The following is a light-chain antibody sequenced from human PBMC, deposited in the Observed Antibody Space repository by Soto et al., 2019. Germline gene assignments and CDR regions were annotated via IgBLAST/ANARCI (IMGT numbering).Light chain of an antibody. Sequence: DIQMTQSPSSLSASVGDRVTITCRASQSISSYLNWYQQKPVKAPNLLIYAESSLQSGVPSRFSGSGSGTDFTLNTGSLLPEALATDECQQSCSTWTCGQGTKVEIK. J-gene: IGKJ1*01. CDR3: QQSCSTWT. CDR1: QSISSY. CDR2: AES. V-gene: IGKV1-39*01.